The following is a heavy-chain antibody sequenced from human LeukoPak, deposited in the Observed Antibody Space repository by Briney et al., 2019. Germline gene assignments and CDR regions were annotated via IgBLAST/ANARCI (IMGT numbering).Heavy chain of an antibody. CDR3: ARGLPIPSRSWYPFDP. J-gene: IGHJ5*02. CDR1: GYIFFNYG. Sequence: ASVKVSCKASGYIFFNYGINWVRQAPGQSLEWMGWISPNNGNTDFAQNFQDRVTMTTDASTSTVYMELRSLRSDDTAMYYCARGLPIPSRSWYPFDPWGQGPLVTGSS. CDR2: ISPNNGNT. V-gene: IGHV1-18*01. D-gene: IGHD6-13*01.